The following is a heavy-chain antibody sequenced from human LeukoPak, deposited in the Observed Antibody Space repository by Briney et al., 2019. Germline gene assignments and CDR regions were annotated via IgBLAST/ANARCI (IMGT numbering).Heavy chain of an antibody. V-gene: IGHV3-7*04. CDR2: IKQDGSEK. CDR1: GFTFSSYW. D-gene: IGHD3-10*01. CDR3: ARAPSITMVRGVITPYYFDY. J-gene: IGHJ4*02. Sequence: GGSLRLSCAASGFTFSSYWMSWVRQAPGKGLEWVANIKQDGSEKDYVDSVKGRFTISRDNAKNSLYLQVNNLRAEDTAVYYCARAPSITMVRGVITPYYFDYWGQGTLVTVPS.